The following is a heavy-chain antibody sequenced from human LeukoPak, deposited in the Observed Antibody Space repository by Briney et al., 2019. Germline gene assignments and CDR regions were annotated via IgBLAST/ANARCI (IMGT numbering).Heavy chain of an antibody. J-gene: IGHJ4*02. CDR1: GYTFTSDW. CDR3: ARLLSYDILPNYYHFDY. Sequence: KSGESLKISCKVSGYTFTSDWISWVRQMPGKGLEWMGKIDPSNSYATYSPSFHGHVTFSVDKSINTAYLQWSSLKASDTAMYYCARLLSYDILPNYYHFDYWGQGSLVTVSS. CDR2: IDPSNSYA. V-gene: IGHV5-10-1*01. D-gene: IGHD3-9*01.